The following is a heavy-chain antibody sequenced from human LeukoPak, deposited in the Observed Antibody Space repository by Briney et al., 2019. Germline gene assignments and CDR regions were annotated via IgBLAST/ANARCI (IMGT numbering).Heavy chain of an antibody. D-gene: IGHD4-17*01. CDR1: GSTFSSYW. Sequence: GGSLRLSCAASGSTFSSYWMSWVRQAPGKGLEWVANIKQDGSEKYYVDPVKGRFTISRDNAKNSLYLQMNSLRAEDTAVYYCARDDTVTTRVGFIDWGQGTLVTVSS. J-gene: IGHJ4*02. CDR2: IKQDGSEK. V-gene: IGHV3-7*01. CDR3: ARDDTVTTRVGFID.